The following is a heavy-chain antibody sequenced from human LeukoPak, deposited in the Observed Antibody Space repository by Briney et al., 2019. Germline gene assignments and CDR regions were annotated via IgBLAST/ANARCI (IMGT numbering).Heavy chain of an antibody. J-gene: IGHJ5*02. CDR3: ARHRRPQYYYGSGSYYKGVDWFDP. CDR1: GGSFSGYY. Sequence: SETLSLTCAVYGGSFSGYYWSWIRQPPGKGLEWIGEINHSGSTNYNPSLKSRVTISVDTSKNQFSLKLSSVTAADTAVYYCARHRRPQYYYGSGSYYKGVDWFDPWGQGTLVTVSS. V-gene: IGHV4-34*01. D-gene: IGHD3-10*01. CDR2: INHSGST.